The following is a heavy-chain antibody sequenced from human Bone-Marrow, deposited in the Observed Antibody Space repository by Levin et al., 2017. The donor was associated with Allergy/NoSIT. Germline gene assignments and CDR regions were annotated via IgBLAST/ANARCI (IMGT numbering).Heavy chain of an antibody. J-gene: IGHJ6*03. CDR3: ARDPRLYYYGSGSYPTGGWDYYMDV. D-gene: IGHD3-10*01. Sequence: GESLKISCKASGYTFTSYGISWVRQAPGQGLEWMGWISAYNGNTNYAQKLQGRVTMTTDTSTSTAYMELRSLRSDDTAVYYCARDPRLYYYGSGSYPTGGWDYYMDVWGKGTTVTVSS. CDR1: GYTFTSYG. V-gene: IGHV1-18*01. CDR2: ISAYNGNT.